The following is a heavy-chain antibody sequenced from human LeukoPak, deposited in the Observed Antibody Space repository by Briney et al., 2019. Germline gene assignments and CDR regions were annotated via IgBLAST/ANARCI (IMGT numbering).Heavy chain of an antibody. D-gene: IGHD6-19*01. CDR2: ISSSGSTI. J-gene: IGHJ5*02. CDR1: GFTFSSYE. V-gene: IGHV3-48*03. Sequence: GGSLRLSCAASGFTFSSYEMNWVRQAPGKGLEWVSYISSSGSTIYYADSVKGRFTISRDNAKNSLYLQMNSLRAEDTAVYYCARASGLDPVRFDPWGQGTLVTVSS. CDR3: ARASGLDPVRFDP.